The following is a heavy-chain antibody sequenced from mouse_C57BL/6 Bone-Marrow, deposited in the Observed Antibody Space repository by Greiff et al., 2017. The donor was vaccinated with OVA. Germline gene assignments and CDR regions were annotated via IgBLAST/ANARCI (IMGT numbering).Heavy chain of an antibody. D-gene: IGHD1-2*01. CDR3: ARGIRPFAY. CDR1: GYTFTSYG. V-gene: IGHV1-81*01. Sequence: VKLVESGAELARPGASVKLSCKASGYTFTSYGISWVKQRTGQGLEWIGEIYPRSGNTYYNEKFKGKATLTADKSSSTACMERRSLTSEDSAVYVCARGIRPFAYWGEGTLVTVSA. J-gene: IGHJ3*01. CDR2: IYPRSGNT.